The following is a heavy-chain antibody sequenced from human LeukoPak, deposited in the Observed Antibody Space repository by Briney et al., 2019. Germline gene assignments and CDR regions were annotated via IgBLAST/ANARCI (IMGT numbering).Heavy chain of an antibody. J-gene: IGHJ4*02. D-gene: IGHD3-10*01. V-gene: IGHV3-30*01. Sequence: GSLRLSCAASGFTFSSYAMYWVRQAPGKGLEWVALISKDGSDEDHADSVKGRFTISRDNSKDTLYLQMISLRIEDTVVYYCAREAYYGSGRSRQPSPVWGQGTLVTVSS. CDR2: ISKDGSDE. CDR3: AREAYYGSGRSRQPSPV. CDR1: GFTFSSYA.